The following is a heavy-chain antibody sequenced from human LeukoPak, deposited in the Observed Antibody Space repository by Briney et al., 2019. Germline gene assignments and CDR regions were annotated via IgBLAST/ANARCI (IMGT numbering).Heavy chain of an antibody. V-gene: IGHV3-23*01. CDR2: ISRSGETT. CDR1: GFTFSDHA. J-gene: IGHJ4*02. D-gene: IGHD6-19*01. CDR3: ARESFRALAGYLDY. Sequence: GRSLRLSCAASGFTFSDHAMTWVRQAPGKGLEWVSGISRSGETTYYADSEKGRFTIFRDNSRNTLFLHMNSLRVEDTAVYFCARESFRALAGYLDYWGQGSPVIVSS.